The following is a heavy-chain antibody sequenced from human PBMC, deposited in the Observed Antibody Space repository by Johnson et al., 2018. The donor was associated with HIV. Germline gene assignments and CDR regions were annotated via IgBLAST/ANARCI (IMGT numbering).Heavy chain of an antibody. Sequence: VQLVESGGGLVQPGGSLRLSCAASGFTFSGYAMSWVRQAPGKGLDWVSTISGSGGSTYSADSVTGRFTVSRDNSENTLYLQMNSLRAEDTAVYYCAVTVHSSGWYGGDDAFDIWGQGTMVTVSS. CDR3: AVTVHSSGWYGGDDAFDI. D-gene: IGHD6-19*01. CDR2: ISGSGGST. CDR1: GFTFSGYA. J-gene: IGHJ3*02. V-gene: IGHV3-23*04.